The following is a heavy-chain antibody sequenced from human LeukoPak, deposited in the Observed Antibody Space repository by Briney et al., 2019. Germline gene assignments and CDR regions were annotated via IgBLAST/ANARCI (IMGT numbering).Heavy chain of an antibody. CDR3: AKERDYGPADY. V-gene: IGHV3-23*01. J-gene: IGHJ4*02. CDR2: LSGSGSST. CDR1: GFIFNKHA. Sequence: PGGSLRLSCAASGFIFNKHAMSWVRQAPGKGLEWVPGLSGSGSSTDYADSVKGRFTVSRDNSKNTLFLQMNSLRAEDTAMYYCAKERDYGPADYWGQGTLVTVSS. D-gene: IGHD4/OR15-4a*01.